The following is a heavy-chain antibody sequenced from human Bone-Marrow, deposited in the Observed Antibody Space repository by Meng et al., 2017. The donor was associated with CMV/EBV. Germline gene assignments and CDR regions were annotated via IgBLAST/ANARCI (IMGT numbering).Heavy chain of an antibody. J-gene: IGHJ4*02. CDR1: GFTFSSYW. CDR3: AGVPRSRFGSLHFDY. CDR2: IKQDGSEK. Sequence: GGSLRLSCAASGFTFSSYWMSWVRQAPGKGLEWVANIKQDGSEKYYVDSVKGRFTISRDNAKNSLYLQMNSLRAEDTAVYYCAGVPRSRFGSLHFDYWGQGTLVTVSS. D-gene: IGHD1-26*01. V-gene: IGHV3-7*01.